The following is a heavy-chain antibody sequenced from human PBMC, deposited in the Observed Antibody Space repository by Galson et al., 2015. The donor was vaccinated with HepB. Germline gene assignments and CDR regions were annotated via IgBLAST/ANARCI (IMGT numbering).Heavy chain of an antibody. CDR3: AKDGYCSSTSCYSTSGSYYYYYGMDV. D-gene: IGHD2-2*03. CDR1: GFTFSSYA. CDR2: IRGSGGST. J-gene: IGHJ6*02. V-gene: IGHV3-23*01. Sequence: SLRLSCAASGFTFSSYAMSWVRQAPGKGLEWVSVIRGSGGSTNYADSVKGRFTISRDNSKNTLYLQMNSLRAEDTAVYYCAKDGYCSSTSCYSTSGSYYYYYGMDVWGQGTTVTVSS.